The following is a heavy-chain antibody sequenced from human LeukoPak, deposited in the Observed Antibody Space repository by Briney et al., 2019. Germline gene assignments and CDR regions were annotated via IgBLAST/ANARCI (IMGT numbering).Heavy chain of an antibody. D-gene: IGHD3-10*02. Sequence: PGGSLRLSCAASGFTFSSYGLNWVRQAPGKGLDWVAVIWYDGSNIHYAESVKGRFTISRDNSRDTLYLHMNSLRPEDTAVYYCARDFYAGMFDYWGQGTLVTVSS. J-gene: IGHJ4*02. CDR2: IWYDGSNI. V-gene: IGHV3-33*08. CDR1: GFTFSSYG. CDR3: ARDFYAGMFDY.